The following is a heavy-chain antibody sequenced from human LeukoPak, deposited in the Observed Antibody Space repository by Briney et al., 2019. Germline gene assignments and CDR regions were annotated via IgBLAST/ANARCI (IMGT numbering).Heavy chain of an antibody. CDR2: ISSSGSYI. J-gene: IGHJ4*02. V-gene: IGHV3-21*06. D-gene: IGHD5-24*01. CDR3: ARGETSIDY. CDR1: GFAFSSYG. Sequence: SGGSLRLSCAASGFAFSSYGMNWVRQAPGKGLEWVSSISSSGSYIYYADSVKGRFTISRDNAKNSLYLQLNSLRAEDTAVYYCARGETSIDYWGQGTLVTVSS.